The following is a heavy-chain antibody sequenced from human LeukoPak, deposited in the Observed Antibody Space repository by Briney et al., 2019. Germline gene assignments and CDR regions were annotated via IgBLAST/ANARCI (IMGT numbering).Heavy chain of an antibody. CDR2: ISSGGSTI. CDR3: ARDGYGDYLFDY. D-gene: IGHD4-17*01. Sequence: GESLRLPCAASRFTFSSYSLNWVRQAPGKGLEWVSYISSGGSTIYYADSVKGRFTISRDNARNSLYLQMDSLRDEDTAVYYCARDGYGDYLFDYWGQGTLVTVSS. V-gene: IGHV3-48*02. J-gene: IGHJ4*02. CDR1: RFTFSSYS.